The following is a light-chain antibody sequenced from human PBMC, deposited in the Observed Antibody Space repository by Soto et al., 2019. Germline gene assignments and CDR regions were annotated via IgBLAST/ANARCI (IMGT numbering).Light chain of an antibody. CDR2: GAS. J-gene: IGKJ2*01. Sequence: DTQMTQSPSSLSASVGDRVTITCRASQNINHYLNWYQHQPGKAPKLLIYGASSLQSGVPSRFSGGGSGTDFTLTITNLPPEDFATYYCQQSYTLPNTFGQGTNLEIK. CDR1: QNINHY. V-gene: IGKV1-39*01. CDR3: QQSYTLPNT.